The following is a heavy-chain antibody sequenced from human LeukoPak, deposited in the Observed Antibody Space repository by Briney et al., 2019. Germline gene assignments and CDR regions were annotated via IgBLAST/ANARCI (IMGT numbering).Heavy chain of an antibody. CDR2: ISAYNGNS. J-gene: IGHJ4*02. CDR3: AREAAAAGTPHFDY. D-gene: IGHD6-13*01. V-gene: IGHV1-18*01. Sequence: ASVKVSCKASGYTFTSYDISWVRQAPGQGLEWMGWISAYNGNSNHAQKLQGRVTMTTDTSTSTAYMELRSLRSDDTAVYYCAREAAAAGTPHFDYWGQGTLVTVSS. CDR1: GYTFTSYD.